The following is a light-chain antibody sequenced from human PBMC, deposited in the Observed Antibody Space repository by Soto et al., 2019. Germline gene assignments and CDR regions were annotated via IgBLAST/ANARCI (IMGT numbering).Light chain of an antibody. Sequence: SALTQPPSASGSPGQSVIISCTGTSSDVGGYNYVSWYQQNPGKGPKLMIYEVTKRPSGVPDRFSGSKSGNTASLTVSGLQAEDEADYYCSAYSGSNNLVFGTGTKVTV. CDR1: SSDVGGYNY. CDR3: SAYSGSNNLV. CDR2: EVT. V-gene: IGLV2-8*01. J-gene: IGLJ1*01.